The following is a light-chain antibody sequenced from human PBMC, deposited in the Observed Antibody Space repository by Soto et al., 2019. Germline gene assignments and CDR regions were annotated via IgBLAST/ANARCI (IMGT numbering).Light chain of an antibody. CDR1: SSNIENNY. Sequence: QSALTQPPSVSAAPGQKVTISCSGSSSNIENNYVSWYQQFPGTAPKRLIYDNDKRPSGIPDRFSGSKSGTSATLGITGLQTGDEADYYCGTWDSSLSGGGVFGGGTKLTVL. CDR2: DND. CDR3: GTWDSSLSGGGV. J-gene: IGLJ3*02. V-gene: IGLV1-51*01.